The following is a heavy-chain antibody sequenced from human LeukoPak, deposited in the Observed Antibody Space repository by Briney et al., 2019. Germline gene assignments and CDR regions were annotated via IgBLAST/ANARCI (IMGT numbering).Heavy chain of an antibody. J-gene: IGHJ4*02. D-gene: IGHD3-10*01. Sequence: SETLSLTCTVSGGAISSYYWSWIRQPPGKGLEWIGYIYYSVSTNNNPSLKSRVTISVDTSKNQLSLRLSSVTAADTAVYYCAKGYGSGSYYNPFDYWGQGTLVTVSS. CDR3: AKGYGSGSYYNPFDY. CDR2: IYYSVST. CDR1: GGAISSYY. V-gene: IGHV4-59*01.